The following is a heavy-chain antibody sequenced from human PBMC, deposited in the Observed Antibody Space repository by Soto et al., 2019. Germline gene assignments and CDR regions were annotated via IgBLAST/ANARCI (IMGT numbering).Heavy chain of an antibody. V-gene: IGHV3-23*01. CDR3: AKENGYSSSWFEFDY. Sequence: EVQLLESGGGLVQPGGSLRLSCAASGFTFSSYAMSWVRQAPGNGLEWVSAISGSGGSTYDADSVKGRFTISRDNSKNTLYLQMNSLRAEDTAVYYCAKENGYSSSWFEFDYWGQGTLVTVSS. D-gene: IGHD6-13*01. CDR2: ISGSGGST. J-gene: IGHJ4*02. CDR1: GFTFSSYA.